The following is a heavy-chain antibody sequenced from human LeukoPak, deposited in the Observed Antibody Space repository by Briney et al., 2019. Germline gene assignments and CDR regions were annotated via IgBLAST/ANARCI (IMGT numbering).Heavy chain of an antibody. J-gene: IGHJ4*02. V-gene: IGHV4-59*08. CDR2: IYYSGST. Sequence: SETLSLTCTVSGGSISSYYWSWIRQPPGKGLEWIGYIYYSGSTNYNPSLKSRVTISVDTSKNQFSLKLSSVTAADTAVYYCARLHYYGSGSRFYADYWGQGTLVTVSS. CDR1: GGSISSYY. D-gene: IGHD3-10*01. CDR3: ARLHYYGSGSRFYADY.